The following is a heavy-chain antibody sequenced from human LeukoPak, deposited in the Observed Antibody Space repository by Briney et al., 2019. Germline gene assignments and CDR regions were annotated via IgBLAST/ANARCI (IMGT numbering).Heavy chain of an antibody. Sequence: PGGSLRLSCAASGFTFSSHAMNWVRQAPGKGLEWVSSIGGVGASTYYADSVNGRFTISRDNSKNTLYLQMNSLRAEDTAVYYCARGNQQLVDYFDYWGQGTLVTVSS. D-gene: IGHD6-13*01. CDR3: ARGNQQLVDYFDY. V-gene: IGHV3-23*01. J-gene: IGHJ4*02. CDR2: IGGVGAST. CDR1: GFTFSSHA.